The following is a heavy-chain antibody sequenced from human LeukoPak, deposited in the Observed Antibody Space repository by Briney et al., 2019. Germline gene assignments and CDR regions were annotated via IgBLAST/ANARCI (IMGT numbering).Heavy chain of an antibody. V-gene: IGHV3-23*01. J-gene: IGHJ4*02. CDR3: AKGEEYYYDSSGYYLQ. Sequence: GGSLRLSCAAPGFTLSSYGMSWGRQAPGKGLEWGSAISGSGGSTYYADSVKGRFTISRDNSKNTLYLQMNSLRAEDTAVYYCAKGEEYYYDSSGYYLQWGQGTLVTVSS. D-gene: IGHD3-22*01. CDR2: ISGSGGST. CDR1: GFTLSSYG.